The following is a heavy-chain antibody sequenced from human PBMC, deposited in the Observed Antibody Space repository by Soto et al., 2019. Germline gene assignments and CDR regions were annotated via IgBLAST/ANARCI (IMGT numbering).Heavy chain of an antibody. J-gene: IGHJ3*02. CDR3: ARVMEVGLAFDI. CDR1: GYTFTGYY. Sequence: ASVKVSCKASGYTFTGYYMHWVRQAPGQGLEWMGWINPNSGGTNYARKFQGWVTITRDTSISTAYMELGRLRSDDTAVYYCARVMEVGLAFDIWGQGTMVTVSS. CDR2: INPNSGGT. V-gene: IGHV1-2*04. D-gene: IGHD2-21*01.